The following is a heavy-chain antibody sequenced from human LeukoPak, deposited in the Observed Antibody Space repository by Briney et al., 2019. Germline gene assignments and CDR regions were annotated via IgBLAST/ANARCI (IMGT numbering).Heavy chain of an antibody. CDR2: FDPEDGET. CDR3: ATGGGSGSFYGMDV. J-gene: IGHJ6*02. Sequence: ASVKVSCKVSGYTLTELSMHWVRQAPGKGLEWMGGFDPEDGETIYAQKFQGRVTMTEDTSTDTAYMELSSLRSEDTAVYYCATGGGSGSFYGMDVWGQGTTVTVSS. V-gene: IGHV1-24*01. CDR1: GYTLTELS. D-gene: IGHD3-10*01.